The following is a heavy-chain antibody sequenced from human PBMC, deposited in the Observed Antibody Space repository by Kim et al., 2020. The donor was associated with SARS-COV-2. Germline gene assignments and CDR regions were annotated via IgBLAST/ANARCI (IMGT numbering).Heavy chain of an antibody. V-gene: IGHV4-34*01. D-gene: IGHD2-15*01. CDR2: INHSGST. CDR1: GGSFSGYY. CDR3: ARILGVDPYYYYYMDV. Sequence: SETLSLTCAVYGGSFSGYYWSWIRQPPGKGLEWIGEINHSGSTNYNPSLKSRVTISVDTSKNQFSLKLSSVTAADTAVYYCARILGVDPYYYYYMDVWGKGTTVTVSS. J-gene: IGHJ6*03.